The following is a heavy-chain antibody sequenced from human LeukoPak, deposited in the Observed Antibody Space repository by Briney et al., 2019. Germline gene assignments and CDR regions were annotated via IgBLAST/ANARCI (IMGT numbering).Heavy chain of an antibody. V-gene: IGHV1-46*01. CDR1: GYTFTIYY. CDR2: INPSGGST. J-gene: IGHJ4*02. Sequence: ASDPVSCKASGYTFTIYYMHWVRQAPGQGLEWMGMINPSGGSTSYAQKFHGKVTMTMDTSTSTVYVELSSLGSDDTAVYYCARAELRSDSTGYPYFKYWGQGTLLTVSP. D-gene: IGHD3-22*01. CDR3: ARAELRSDSTGYPYFKY.